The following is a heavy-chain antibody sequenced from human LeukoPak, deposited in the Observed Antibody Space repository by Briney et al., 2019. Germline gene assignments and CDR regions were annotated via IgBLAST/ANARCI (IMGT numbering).Heavy chain of an antibody. Sequence: RTGGSLRLSCAASGFTFSKVWMTWVRQAPGKGLEWVGRIRSKTDGGASEYAAPVKGRFSISRDDSNNTLYLEMISLKAEDTAIYYCTTDVNRSSSWGQGTLVTVSS. CDR1: GFTFSKVW. CDR2: IRSKTDGGAS. J-gene: IGHJ5*02. CDR3: TTDVNRSSS. V-gene: IGHV3-15*01. D-gene: IGHD3-16*02.